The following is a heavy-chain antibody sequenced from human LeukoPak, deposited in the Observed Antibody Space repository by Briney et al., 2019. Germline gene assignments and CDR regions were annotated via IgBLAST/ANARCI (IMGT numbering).Heavy chain of an antibody. V-gene: IGHV3-74*01. CDR1: GFTFSSYW. J-gene: IGHJ3*02. CDR3: ARPRYSGSYLDAFDI. Sequence: GGSLRLSCAASGFTFSSYWMHWVRQAPGEGLVWVSRINSDGYSLGYADSVKGRFTISRDNAKNTLHLQMNSLRAEDTAVYYCARPRYSGSYLDAFDIWGQGTMVTVSS. CDR2: INSDGYSL. D-gene: IGHD1-26*01.